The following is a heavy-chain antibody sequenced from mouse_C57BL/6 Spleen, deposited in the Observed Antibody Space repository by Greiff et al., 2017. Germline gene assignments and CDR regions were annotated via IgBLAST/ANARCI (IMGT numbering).Heavy chain of an antibody. V-gene: IGHV2-9*01. Sequence: VKLMESGPGLVAPSQSLSITCTVSGFSLTSYGVDWVRQPPGKGLEWLGVIWGGGSTNYNSALMSRLSISTDNSKSQVYLKMNDMQTDDTAMYYCAKHGDYSSFHWYFDVWGTGTTVTVSS. CDR2: IWGGGST. CDR1: GFSLTSYG. D-gene: IGHD1-1*01. CDR3: AKHGDYSSFHWYFDV. J-gene: IGHJ1*03.